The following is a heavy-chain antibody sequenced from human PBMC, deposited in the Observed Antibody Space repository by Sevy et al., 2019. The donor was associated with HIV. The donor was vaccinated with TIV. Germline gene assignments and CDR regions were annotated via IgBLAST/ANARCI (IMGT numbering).Heavy chain of an antibody. V-gene: IGHV3-74*01. CDR1: GFTFSSHW. CDR2: INSHGSIT. Sequence: GESLKISCAASGFTFSSHWMYWVRQVPGKGLVWVSHINSHGSITNYADSVKGRFTISRDNAKNTVYLQMNSLRAEDTAVYYCARGQVLRFLEWPTYGMDVWGQGTTVTVSS. J-gene: IGHJ6*02. CDR3: ARGQVLRFLEWPTYGMDV. D-gene: IGHD3-3*01.